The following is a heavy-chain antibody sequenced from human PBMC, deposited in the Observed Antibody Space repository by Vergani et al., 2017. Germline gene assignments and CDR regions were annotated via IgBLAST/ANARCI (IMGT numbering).Heavy chain of an antibody. J-gene: IGHJ4*02. CDR3: ARALKVYGSGSIEIGRAETYYFDY. CDR2: ISSSSSYT. D-gene: IGHD3-10*01. Sequence: QVQLVESGGGLVKPGGSLRLSCAASGFTFSDYYMSWIRQAPGKGLEWVSYISSSSSYTNYADSVKGRFTISRDNAKNSLYLKMNSLRAEDTAVYYCARALKVYGSGSIEIGRAETYYFDYWGQGTLVTVSS. V-gene: IGHV3-11*05. CDR1: GFTFSDYY.